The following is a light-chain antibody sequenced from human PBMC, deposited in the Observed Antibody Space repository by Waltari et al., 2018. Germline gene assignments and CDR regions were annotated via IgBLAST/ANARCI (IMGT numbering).Light chain of an antibody. CDR3: SSYTSSSTFV. CDR1: SSDVGGYKY. V-gene: IGLV2-14*01. J-gene: IGLJ1*01. Sequence: QSALTPPASVSGSPGQSITISCTGPSSDVGGYKYVSWYQQHPGKAPKLMIYDVSKRPSGVSNRFSGSKSGNTASLTISGLQAEDEADYYCSSYTSSSTFVFGTGTKVTVL. CDR2: DVS.